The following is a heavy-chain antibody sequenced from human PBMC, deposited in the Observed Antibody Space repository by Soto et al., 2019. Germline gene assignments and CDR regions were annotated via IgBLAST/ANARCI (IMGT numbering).Heavy chain of an antibody. CDR2: IVPMIGKV. CDR3: ALITGNWNPLGD. D-gene: IGHD1-1*01. J-gene: IGHJ4*02. Sequence: QVQLVQSGAEVEKPGSSVKVSCKVSGGTTSSYTIGWVRQAPGQGLQWMGNIVPMIGKVDYAQTFQDRVTLTADKSTRTGYMALRSLRSEDTAVYFWALITGNWNPLGDWGQGTLVTVSS. CDR1: GGTTSSYT. V-gene: IGHV1-69*02.